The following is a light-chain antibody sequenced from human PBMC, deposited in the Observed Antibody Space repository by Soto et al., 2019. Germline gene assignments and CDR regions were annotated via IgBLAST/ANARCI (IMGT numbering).Light chain of an antibody. V-gene: IGLV2-14*01. J-gene: IGLJ1*01. CDR3: SSYTGSTTLHYV. CDR1: SRDVGGYNY. CDR2: DVS. Sequence: QSVLTQPASLSGAPGQSITISCTGTSRDVGGYNYVSWYQQHPGKAPKLLIYDVSNRPSGASNRFSGSKSGNTASLTISGLQAEDEADYYCSSYTGSTTLHYVFGTGTKVTVL.